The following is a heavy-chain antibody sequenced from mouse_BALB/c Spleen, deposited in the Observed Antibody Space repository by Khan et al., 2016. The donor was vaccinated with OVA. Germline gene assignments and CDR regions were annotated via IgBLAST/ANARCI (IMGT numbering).Heavy chain of an antibody. CDR3: ASEASSWYFSSAC. CDR1: GYTFTNYV. D-gene: IGHD1-1*01. CDR2: INPDNDGI. V-gene: IGHV1S136*01. Sequence: VQLKQSGPDLVKPGASVKMSCKASGYTFTNYVIHWVKQKPGQGLEWIGYINPDNDGIRFNEKFKGKATLTSDKSSSTAYLALSSLTSEDSAVSYCASEASSWYFSSACWGQGTLITGAA. J-gene: IGHJ3*01.